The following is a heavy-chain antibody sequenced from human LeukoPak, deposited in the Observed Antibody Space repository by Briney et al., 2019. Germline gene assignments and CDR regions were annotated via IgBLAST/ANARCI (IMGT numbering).Heavy chain of an antibody. Sequence: SETLSLTCTVSGGSISSYYGSWIRQPAGKGLEWIGRIYTSGSTNYNPSLKSRVTMSVDTSKNQFSLKLSSVTAADTAVYYCASTAGAIQYAFEIWGQGTMVTVSS. CDR1: GGSISSYY. CDR2: IYTSGST. J-gene: IGHJ3*02. D-gene: IGHD1-26*01. CDR3: ASTAGAIQYAFEI. V-gene: IGHV4-4*07.